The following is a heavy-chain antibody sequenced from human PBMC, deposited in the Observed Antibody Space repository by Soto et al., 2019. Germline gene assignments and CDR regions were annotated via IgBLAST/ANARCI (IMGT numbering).Heavy chain of an antibody. CDR3: ARVRAFDDTLTGYSDAFDI. Sequence: GGSLRLSCAASGFTFSSYGMHWVRQAPGKGLEWVAVIWYDGSNKYYADSVKGRFTISRDNSKNTLYLQMNSLRAEDTAVYYCARVRAFDDTLTGYSDAFDIWGQGTMVTVSS. CDR2: IWYDGSNK. CDR1: GFTFSSYG. D-gene: IGHD3-9*01. V-gene: IGHV3-33*01. J-gene: IGHJ3*02.